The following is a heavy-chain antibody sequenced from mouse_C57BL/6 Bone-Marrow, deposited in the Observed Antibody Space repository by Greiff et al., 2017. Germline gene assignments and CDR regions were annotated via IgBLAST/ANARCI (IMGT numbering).Heavy chain of an antibody. V-gene: IGHV5-6*01. CDR1: GFTFSSYG. CDR3: ARQGMVTRAWFAY. D-gene: IGHD2-3*01. J-gene: IGHJ3*01. CDR2: ISRGGSYT. Sequence: EVQRVESGGDLVKPGGSLKLSCAASGFTFSSYGMSWVRQTPDKRLEWVATISRGGSYTYYPDSVKGRFTISRDNAKNTLYLQMSILKSEDTAMYDCARQGMVTRAWFAYWGQGTLVTVSA.